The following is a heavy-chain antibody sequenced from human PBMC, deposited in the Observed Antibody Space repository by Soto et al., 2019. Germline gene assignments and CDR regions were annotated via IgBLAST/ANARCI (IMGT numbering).Heavy chain of an antibody. Sequence: QVQLVESGGGVVQPGRSLRLSCAAYGFTFSSYAMHWVRQAPGKGLEWMAVISYDGSTKYYADSVKGRFTISRDNSQNTLYLQMNSLRAEDKAVYYCARDSFGIAAGDYTNYYFDYWGQGPLVTVSS. CDR1: GFTFSSYA. D-gene: IGHD6-13*01. CDR2: ISYDGSTK. J-gene: IGHJ4*02. CDR3: ARDSFGIAAGDYTNYYFDY. V-gene: IGHV3-30-3*01.